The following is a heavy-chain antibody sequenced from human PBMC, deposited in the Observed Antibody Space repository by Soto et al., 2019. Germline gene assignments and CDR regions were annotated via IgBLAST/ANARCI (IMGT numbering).Heavy chain of an antibody. J-gene: IGHJ4*02. Sequence: QVQLVESGGGVVQPGRSLRLSCAASGFPFTTYGMHWVREGPGKGLEWVAVISYAGSNTYYADSVKGRFTISRDNSKNTLYLQMNSLRPEDTALYYCVGGQYYFDYRGQGTLVTVSS. CDR1: GFPFTTYG. CDR2: ISYAGSNT. D-gene: IGHD3-10*01. CDR3: VGGQYYFDY. V-gene: IGHV3-30*03.